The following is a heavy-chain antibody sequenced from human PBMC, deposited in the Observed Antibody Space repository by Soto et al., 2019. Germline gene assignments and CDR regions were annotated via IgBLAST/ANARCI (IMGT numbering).Heavy chain of an antibody. J-gene: IGHJ4*02. CDR1: GFTFSSYA. CDR2: ISSNGGST. D-gene: IGHD6-13*01. CDR3: VKGEQQLAPPFDY. V-gene: IGHV3-64D*08. Sequence: GGSLRLSCSASGFTFSSYAMHWVRQAPGKGLEYVSAISSNGGSTYYADSVKGRFTISRDNSKNTLYLQMSSLRAEDTAVYYCVKGEQQLAPPFDYWGQGTLVTVSS.